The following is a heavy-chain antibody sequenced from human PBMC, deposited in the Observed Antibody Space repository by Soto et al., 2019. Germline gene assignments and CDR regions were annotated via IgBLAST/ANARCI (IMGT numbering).Heavy chain of an antibody. Sequence: QLQLQESGPGLVKPSETLSLTCTVSGGSISSSSYYWGWIRQPPGKGLEWIGSIYYSGSTYYNPSLKSRVTISVDTSKNQFSLKLSSVTAADTAVYYCAFPGGSSGWPPTDYWGQGTLVTVSS. CDR3: AFPGGSSGWPPTDY. D-gene: IGHD6-19*01. CDR1: GGSISSSSYY. J-gene: IGHJ4*02. CDR2: IYYSGST. V-gene: IGHV4-39*01.